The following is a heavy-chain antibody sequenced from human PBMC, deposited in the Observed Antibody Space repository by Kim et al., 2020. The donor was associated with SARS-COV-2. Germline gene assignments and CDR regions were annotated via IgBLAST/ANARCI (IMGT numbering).Heavy chain of an antibody. Sequence: ASVKVSCKASGYTFTSYAMHWVRQAPGQRLEWMGWINAGNGNTKYSQKFQGRVTITRDTSASTAYMELSSLRSEDTAVYYCARDILELSYFDYWGQGTLVTVSA. V-gene: IGHV1-3*01. CDR1: GYTFTSYA. CDR3: ARDILELSYFDY. D-gene: IGHD1-7*01. CDR2: INAGNGNT. J-gene: IGHJ4*02.